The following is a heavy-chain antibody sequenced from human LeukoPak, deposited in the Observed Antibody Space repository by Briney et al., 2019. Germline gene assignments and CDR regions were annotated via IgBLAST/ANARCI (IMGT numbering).Heavy chain of an antibody. CDR3: AKGQNTAMAMYYFDY. J-gene: IGHJ4*02. Sequence: GGSLRLSCAASGFTFSPYAMSWVRQAPGKGLEWVSAISGSGGSTYYADSVKGRFTISRDNSKNTLYLQMNSLRAEDTAVYYCAKGQNTAMAMYYFDYWGQGTLVTVSS. D-gene: IGHD5-18*01. CDR2: ISGSGGST. CDR1: GFTFSPYA. V-gene: IGHV3-23*01.